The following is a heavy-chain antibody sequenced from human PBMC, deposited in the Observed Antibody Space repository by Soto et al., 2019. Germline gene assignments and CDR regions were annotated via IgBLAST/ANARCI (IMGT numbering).Heavy chain of an antibody. D-gene: IGHD3-10*01. J-gene: IGHJ5*02. CDR3: VKAWRGGFDP. CDR2: IGFAGDT. CDR1: GFIFSNFD. Sequence: PGGSLRLSCVASGFIFSNFDMHWGRQTTEKGLEWVSGIGFAGDTNYSGSVKGRFTISRENAKNSLFLQMNSLRVGDTAVYYCVKAWRGGFDPWGQGTLVTVSS. V-gene: IGHV3-13*01.